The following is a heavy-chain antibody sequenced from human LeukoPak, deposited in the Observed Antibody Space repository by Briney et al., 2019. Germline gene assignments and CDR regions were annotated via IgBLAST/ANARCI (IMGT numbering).Heavy chain of an antibody. D-gene: IGHD4-23*01. Sequence: ASVKVSCKASGYPFGSYGISWVRQAPGQGLEWMGWNSGYKDNTKYAQKFQGRVTMTTDTSTSTAYMELRSLRSDDTAVYYCARDHGGKVDRYFDLWGRGTLVTVSS. CDR3: ARDHGGKVDRYFDL. V-gene: IGHV1-18*01. CDR1: GYPFGSYG. J-gene: IGHJ2*01. CDR2: NSGYKDNT.